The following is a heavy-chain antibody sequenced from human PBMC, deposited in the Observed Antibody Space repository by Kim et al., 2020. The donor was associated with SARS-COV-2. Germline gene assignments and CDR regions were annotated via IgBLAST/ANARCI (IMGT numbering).Heavy chain of an antibody. D-gene: IGHD1-26*01. CDR3: ARNGGSYKGNWFDP. CDR2: INHSGST. Sequence: SETLSLTCAVYGGSFSGYYWSWIRQPPGKGLEWIGEINHSGSTNYNPSLKSRVTISVDTSKNQFSLKLSSVTAADTAVYYCARNGGSYKGNWFDPWGQGTLVTVSS. CDR1: GGSFSGYY. J-gene: IGHJ5*02. V-gene: IGHV4-34*01.